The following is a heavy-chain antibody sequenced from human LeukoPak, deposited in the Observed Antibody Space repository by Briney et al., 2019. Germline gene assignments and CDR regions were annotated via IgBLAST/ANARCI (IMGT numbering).Heavy chain of an antibody. V-gene: IGHV3-30*03. J-gene: IGHJ4*02. CDR3: ARDPRLYSSGSYYFDY. D-gene: IGHD6-19*01. CDR1: GFTFSSYG. CDR2: ISYDGSNK. Sequence: GRSLRLSCAASGFTFSSYGMHWVRQAPGKGLEWVAVISYDGSNKYYADSVKGRFTISRDNSKNTLYLQMNSLRAEDTAVYYCARDPRLYSSGSYYFDYWGQGTLVTVSS.